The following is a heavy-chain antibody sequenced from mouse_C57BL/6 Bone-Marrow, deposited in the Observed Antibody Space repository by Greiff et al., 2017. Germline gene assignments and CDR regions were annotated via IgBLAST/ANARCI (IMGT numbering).Heavy chain of an antibody. V-gene: IGHV2-6-1*01. CDR3: ARHKHYGSSSHWYFDV. CDR1: GFSLTSYG. Sequence: QVQLKESGPGLVAPSQSLSITCTVSGFSLTSYGVHWVRQPPGKGLEWLVVIWSDGSTTYNSALKSRLSISKDNSKSQVFLKMNSLQTDDTAMYYCARHKHYGSSSHWYFDVWGTGTTVTVSS. D-gene: IGHD1-1*01. CDR2: IWSDGST. J-gene: IGHJ1*03.